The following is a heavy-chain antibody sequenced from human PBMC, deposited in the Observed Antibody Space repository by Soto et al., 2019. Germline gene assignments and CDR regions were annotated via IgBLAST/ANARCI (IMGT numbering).Heavy chain of an antibody. Sequence: QVQLVESGGGVVQPGRSLRLSCAASGFTFSSYGMHWVRQAPGKGREWVAVIWYDGSNKYYADSVKGRFTIYRDNSKNALYLQMNSLRAEDTAVYYCARDGYYDRSGYHHFDYWGQGILVTVSS. V-gene: IGHV3-33*01. CDR1: GFTFSSYG. D-gene: IGHD3-22*01. CDR3: ARDGYYDRSGYHHFDY. CDR2: IWYDGSNK. J-gene: IGHJ4*02.